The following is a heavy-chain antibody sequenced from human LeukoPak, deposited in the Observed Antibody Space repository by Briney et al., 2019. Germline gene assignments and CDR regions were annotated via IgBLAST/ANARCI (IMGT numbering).Heavy chain of an antibody. CDR2: IYHSGAA. J-gene: IGHJ4*02. Sequence: SETLSLTCGVSGDSISSDGHSWSWIRQPPGKGLEWVGYIYHSGAAHHNPSLKSRLALSVDTSNNQFSLRLRSVTAADTAVYYCVRGVGGEYFYFDRWGQGAVVSVS. V-gene: IGHV4-30-4*07. CDR3: VRGVGGEYFYFDR. D-gene: IGHD1-26*01. CDR1: GDSISSDGHS.